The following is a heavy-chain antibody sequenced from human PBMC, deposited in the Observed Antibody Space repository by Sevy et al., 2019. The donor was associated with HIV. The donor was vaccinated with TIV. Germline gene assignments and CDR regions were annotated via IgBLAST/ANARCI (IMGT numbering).Heavy chain of an antibody. CDR2: IKGDGSDK. D-gene: IGHD3-16*01. Sequence: GGSQRLSCAASGFTFSANWMNWVRQAPGKGLEWVANIKGDGSDKHYVDSVEGRFTISRDNAKNLLYLQMNSLRVEDTAVYYCAHETFGRFESWGQGTLVTVS. V-gene: IGHV3-7*01. CDR3: AHETFGRFES. CDR1: GFTFSANW. J-gene: IGHJ4*02.